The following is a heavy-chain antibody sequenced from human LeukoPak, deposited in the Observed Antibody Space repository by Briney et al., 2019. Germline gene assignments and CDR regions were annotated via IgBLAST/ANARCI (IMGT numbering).Heavy chain of an antibody. J-gene: IGHJ4*02. D-gene: IGHD6-19*01. V-gene: IGHV4-59*11. CDR3: ARESYHWLALDY. CDR1: GGSMNSHY. Sequence: PSETLSLTCSVSGGSMNSHYWSWIRQPPGKGLEWIGYVYYSGSTNYNPSLESRVTILIDTSKNQFSLKLSSVTAADTAVYYCARESYHWLALDYWGQGTLVTVSS. CDR2: VYYSGST.